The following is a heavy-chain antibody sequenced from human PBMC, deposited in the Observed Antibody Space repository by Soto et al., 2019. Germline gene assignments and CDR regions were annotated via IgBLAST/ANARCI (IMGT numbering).Heavy chain of an antibody. D-gene: IGHD6-13*01. J-gene: IGHJ4*02. CDR1: GFTFSSYA. V-gene: IGHV3-30-3*01. CDR3: ARALYRYSSPFDY. CDR2: ISYDGSNK. Sequence: GGSLRLSCAASGFTFSSYAMHWVRQAPGKGLEWVAVISYDGSNKYYADSVKGRFTISRDNSKNTLYLQMNSLRAEDTAVYYCARALYRYSSPFDYWGQGT.